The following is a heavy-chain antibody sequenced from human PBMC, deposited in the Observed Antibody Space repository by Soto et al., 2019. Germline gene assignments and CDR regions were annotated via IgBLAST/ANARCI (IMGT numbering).Heavy chain of an antibody. V-gene: IGHV1-18*01. CDR3: ARDKAAVASWFDP. CDR1: GGTFSSYA. Sequence: ASVKVSCKASGGTFSSYAISWVRQAPGQGLEWMGWIIPNNGTTNYAQKFQGRVTMTTDKSTSTAYMELRSLRSDDSAVYYCARDKAAVASWFDPWGQGTLVTVSS. J-gene: IGHJ5*02. D-gene: IGHD6-19*01. CDR2: IIPNNGTT.